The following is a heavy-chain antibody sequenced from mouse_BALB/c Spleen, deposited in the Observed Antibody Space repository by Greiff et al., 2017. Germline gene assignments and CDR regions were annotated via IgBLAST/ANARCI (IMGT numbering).Heavy chain of an antibody. J-gene: IGHJ4*01. V-gene: IGHV7-3*02. Sequence: EVKLVESGGGLVQPGGSLRLSCATSGFTFTDYYMRWVRQPPGKALEWLGFIRNKANGYTTEYSASVKGRFTISRENSQSILYLPMSTLRAEDSASYCCARDLPRRYAMDYWGQGTSVTVSS. CDR1: GFTFTDYY. CDR2: IRNKANGYTT. CDR3: ARDLPRRYAMDY.